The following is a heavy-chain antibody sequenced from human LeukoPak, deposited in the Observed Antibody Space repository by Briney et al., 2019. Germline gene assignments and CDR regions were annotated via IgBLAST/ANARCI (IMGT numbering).Heavy chain of an antibody. Sequence: SETLSLTCAVYGGSFSGYYWSWIRQPPGKGLEWIGEINHSGSTNYNPSLKSRVTISVDTSKNQFSLKLSSVTAADTAVYYCARRLPVLRILELLPYNWFDPWGQGTLVTVSS. CDR3: ARRLPVLRILELLPYNWFDP. V-gene: IGHV4-34*01. J-gene: IGHJ5*02. D-gene: IGHD3-3*01. CDR1: GGSFSGYY. CDR2: INHSGST.